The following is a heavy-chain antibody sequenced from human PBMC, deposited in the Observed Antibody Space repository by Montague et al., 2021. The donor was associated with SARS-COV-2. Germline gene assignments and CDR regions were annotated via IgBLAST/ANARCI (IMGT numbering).Heavy chain of an antibody. CDR2: IIASGSS. CDR3: VRAESYDSSGFLKDPFDF. Sequence: SETLSLTCTVSGGSINSYCYCWIWNRQAPGLDLDGNGSIIASGSSYYNPTLQTRVSISVATSGSRLSLKLISVAATDATMYSCVRAESYDSSGFLKDPFDFWAKGTM. CDR1: GGSINSYCYC. J-gene: IGHJ3*01. D-gene: IGHD3-22*01. V-gene: IGHV4-39*02.